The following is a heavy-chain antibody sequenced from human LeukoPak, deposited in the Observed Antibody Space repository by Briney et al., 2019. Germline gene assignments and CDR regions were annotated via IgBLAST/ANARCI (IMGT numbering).Heavy chain of an antibody. D-gene: IGHD6-13*01. V-gene: IGHV3-20*04. CDR1: GFTFDDYG. J-gene: IGHJ4*02. CDR3: AREAAAGVWFDY. CDR2: INWNGGST. Sequence: GGSLRLSCAASGFTFDDYGMTWVRQAPGKGLEWVSGINWNGGSTGYADSVKGRFTISRDNARNSLYLQMNSLRVEDTALYYCAREAAAGVWFDYWGQGTLVTVSS.